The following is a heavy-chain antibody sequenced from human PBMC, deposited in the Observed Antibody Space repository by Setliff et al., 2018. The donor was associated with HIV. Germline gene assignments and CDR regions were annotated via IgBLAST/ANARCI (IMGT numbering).Heavy chain of an antibody. D-gene: IGHD6-6*01. Sequence: GESLTISCVASGFSFSNYGMHWVRQAPGKGLEWVAVMLYDGSDRYYADSVKGRFTISRDNSKKTLYLQMNSLRPEDTAVYHCAKARSEYQLMPWYYYMDVWGQGTTVTAP. CDR2: MLYDGSDR. CDR1: GFSFSNYG. V-gene: IGHV3-30*18. CDR3: AKARSEYQLMPWYYYMDV. J-gene: IGHJ6*03.